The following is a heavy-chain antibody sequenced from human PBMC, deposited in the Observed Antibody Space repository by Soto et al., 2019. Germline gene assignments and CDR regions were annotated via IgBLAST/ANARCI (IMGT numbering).Heavy chain of an antibody. CDR1: GGSFSGYY. J-gene: IGHJ5*02. Sequence: SETLSLTCAVYGGSFSGYYWSWIRQPPGKGLEWIGEINHSGSTNYNPSLKSRVTISVDTSKNQFSLKLSSVTAADTAVYYCARVISYVLRFLEWPWGEFDPCGQGTLVTVSS. V-gene: IGHV4-34*01. CDR3: ARVISYVLRFLEWPWGEFDP. D-gene: IGHD3-3*01. CDR2: INHSGST.